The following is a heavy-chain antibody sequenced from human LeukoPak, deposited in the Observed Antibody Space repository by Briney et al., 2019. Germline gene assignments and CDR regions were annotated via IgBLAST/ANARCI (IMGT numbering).Heavy chain of an antibody. Sequence: PGGSLRLSCAASGFNFVNYWMHWVRQAPGKGLVWVSRINSDGRSTTYADSVKGRFTSSRDNANNTLFLQMNSLRAEDTAVYYCAREDRRYYFDYCGRGTLVTVSS. CDR1: GFNFVNYW. V-gene: IGHV3-74*03. J-gene: IGHJ4*02. CDR3: AREDRRYYFDY. CDR2: INSDGRST.